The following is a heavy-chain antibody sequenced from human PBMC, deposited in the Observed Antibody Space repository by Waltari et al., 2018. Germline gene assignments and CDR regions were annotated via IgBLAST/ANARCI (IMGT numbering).Heavy chain of an antibody. CDR3: ARDIVIMENWFDP. J-gene: IGHJ5*02. CDR1: GGSVSHNTYS. Sequence: QLQESGPGLVKPSETLSLTCTVSGGSVSHNTYSWGWIRQPPGKGLEWIGSIYYSGSTYYNPSLGSRVTITVDTSKNQFSLKLTSVTAADTAVYYCARDIVIMENWFDPWGQGTLVTVSS. D-gene: IGHD1-26*01. CDR2: IYYSGST. V-gene: IGHV4-39*07.